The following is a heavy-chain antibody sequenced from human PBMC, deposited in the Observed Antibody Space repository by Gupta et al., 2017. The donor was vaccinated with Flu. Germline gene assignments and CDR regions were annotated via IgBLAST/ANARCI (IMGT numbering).Heavy chain of an antibody. Sequence: VREAAGRGVEGGGRLNPDSGETIYAQQFQGRVNMTRDTSISTAYMELSGLTSDDTAVYYCASHVVIRDAFDIWGQGSKVTVSS. J-gene: IGHJ3*02. D-gene: IGHD3-16*02. V-gene: IGHV1-2*02. CDR3: ASHVVIRDAFDI. CDR2: LNPDSGET.